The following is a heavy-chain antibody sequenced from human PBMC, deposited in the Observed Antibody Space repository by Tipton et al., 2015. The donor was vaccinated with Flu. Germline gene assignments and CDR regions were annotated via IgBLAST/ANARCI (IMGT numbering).Heavy chain of an antibody. CDR1: GGSISTYY. CDR3: ARDPATDDYGLGSHFDGMDV. CDR2: IYYSGST. V-gene: IGHV4-59*12. D-gene: IGHD3-10*01. J-gene: IGHJ6*02. Sequence: LRLSCTVSGGSISTYYWSWIRQPPGKVLEWIGYIYYSGSTNYNPSLKSRVTISVDTSKNQFSLKLSSVTAADTAVYYCARDPATDDYGLGSHFDGMDVWGQGTTVTVSS.